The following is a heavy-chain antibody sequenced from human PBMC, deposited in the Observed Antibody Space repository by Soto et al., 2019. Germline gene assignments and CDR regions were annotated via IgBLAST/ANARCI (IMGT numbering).Heavy chain of an antibody. J-gene: IGHJ6*02. Sequence: ASETLSLTCTVSGGSISSGDYYWSWIRQPPGKGLEWIGYIYYSGSTYYNPSLKSRVTISVDTPKNQFSQKLSSVTAADTAVYYCALHWFYGAGSYLYYYYGMDVWGQGTTVTVSS. V-gene: IGHV4-30-4*01. D-gene: IGHD3-10*01. CDR1: GGSISSGDYY. CDR2: IYYSGST. CDR3: ALHWFYGAGSYLYYYYGMDV.